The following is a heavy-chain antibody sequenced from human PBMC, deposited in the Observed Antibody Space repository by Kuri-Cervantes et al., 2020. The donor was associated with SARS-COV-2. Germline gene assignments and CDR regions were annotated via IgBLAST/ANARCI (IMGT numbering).Heavy chain of an antibody. V-gene: IGHV1-2*02. CDR2: IDPNSGDT. Sequence: ASVKVSCKASGYTFTVYDMHWVRQAPGQGLEWMGWIDPNSGDTKYAQKFHGRVTMTRDTSISTAYMELSRLRSDDTAVYYCARDDLHSSSWDFDYWGQGTLVTVSS. D-gene: IGHD6-13*01. CDR3: ARDDLHSSSWDFDY. CDR1: GYTFTVYD. J-gene: IGHJ4*02.